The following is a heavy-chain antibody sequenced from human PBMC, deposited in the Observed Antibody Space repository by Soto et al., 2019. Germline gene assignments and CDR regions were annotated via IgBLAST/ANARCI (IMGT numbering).Heavy chain of an antibody. CDR2: IYHSGST. CDR3: ARESFHYYGSGPITKGVLTPAGMDV. V-gene: IGHV4-30-2*01. J-gene: IGHJ6*02. Sequence: PSETLSLTCAVSGGSISSGGYSWCWIRQPPGKGLEWIGYIYHSGSTYYNPSLKSRVTISVDRSKNQFSLKLSSVTAADTAVYYCARESFHYYGSGPITKGVLTPAGMDVWGQGTTVTVSS. D-gene: IGHD3-10*01. CDR1: GGSISSGGYS.